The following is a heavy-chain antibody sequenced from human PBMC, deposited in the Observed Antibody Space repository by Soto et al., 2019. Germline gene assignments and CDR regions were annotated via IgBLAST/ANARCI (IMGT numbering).Heavy chain of an antibody. Sequence: ASVKVSCKASGYTFTSYYMHWVRQAPGQGLEWMGIINPSGGSTSYAQKFQGRVTMTRDTSTSTVYMELSSLRSEDTAVYYCARERIAAAGRVWFDPWGQGTLVTVPS. CDR2: INPSGGST. D-gene: IGHD6-13*01. CDR3: ARERIAAAGRVWFDP. J-gene: IGHJ5*02. V-gene: IGHV1-46*01. CDR1: GYTFTSYY.